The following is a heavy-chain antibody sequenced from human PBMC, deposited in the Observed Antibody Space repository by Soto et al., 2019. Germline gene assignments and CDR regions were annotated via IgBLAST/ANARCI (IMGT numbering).Heavy chain of an antibody. V-gene: IGHV3-48*02. CDR1: GFTFSSYS. CDR3: ARDPPSYGVLGVYGMDV. Sequence: SGGSMRLSCAASGFTFSSYSMNWVRQAPGKGLEWVSYISSSSSTIYYADSVKGRFTISRDNAKNSLYLQMNSLRDEDTAVYYCARDPPSYGVLGVYGMDVWGQGTTVTVSS. CDR2: ISSSSSTI. J-gene: IGHJ6*02. D-gene: IGHD4-17*01.